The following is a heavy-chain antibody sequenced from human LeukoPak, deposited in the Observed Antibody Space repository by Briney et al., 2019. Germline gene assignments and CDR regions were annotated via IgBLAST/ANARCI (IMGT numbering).Heavy chain of an antibody. J-gene: IGHJ3*02. CDR2: LYYSGST. V-gene: IGHV4-39*01. Sequence: SETLPLTCTVSGGXISSSYYYWGWIRQPPGKGLQWIGSLYYSGSTYFNPSLKSRVTISVDTSKNQFSLKLSSVTAADTAVYYCARITAAGSSAFDIWGQGTMVTVSS. D-gene: IGHD6-25*01. CDR1: GGXISSSYYY. CDR3: ARITAAGSSAFDI.